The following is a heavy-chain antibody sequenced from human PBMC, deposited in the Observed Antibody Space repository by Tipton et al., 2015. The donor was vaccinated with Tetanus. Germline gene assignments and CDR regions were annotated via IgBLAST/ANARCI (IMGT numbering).Heavy chain of an antibody. D-gene: IGHD5-12*01. J-gene: IGHJ3*01. CDR2: ISSSGGHT. CDR1: GFTFANYA. Sequence: SMRLSCAASGFTFANYAMSWVRQAPGTGLEWVAGISSSGGHTYYADSVKGRFTISRDDSKNTLFLKMNSLRAEDTAVYYCAKETTGYICYILDSFDVWGHGTMLTVSS. V-gene: IGHV3-23*01. CDR3: AKETTGYICYILDSFDV.